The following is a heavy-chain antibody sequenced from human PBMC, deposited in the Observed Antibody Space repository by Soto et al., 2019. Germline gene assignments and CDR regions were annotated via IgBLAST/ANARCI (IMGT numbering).Heavy chain of an antibody. CDR1: GCSIDNSHSF. Sequence: LSLTCDVSGCSIDNSHSFGGWIRQPPGKGLEFIGSVYYSGGAYYNPSLKSRVTVSVDTSKNQLSLRVNSVTAAETAVYYCLRVVEAATPHTDFYXWGQGILVTVSX. V-gene: IGHV4-39*01. CDR3: LRVVEAATPHTDFYX. J-gene: IGHJ4*02. D-gene: IGHD2-15*01. CDR2: VYYSGGA.